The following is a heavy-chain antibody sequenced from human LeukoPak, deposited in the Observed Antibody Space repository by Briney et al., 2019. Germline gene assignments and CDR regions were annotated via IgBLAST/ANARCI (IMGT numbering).Heavy chain of an antibody. Sequence: SETLSLTCAVSGGSISSGGYSWSWIRQPPGKGLECIGYIYHSGSTYYNPSLKSRVTISVDRSKNQFSLKLSSVTAADTAVYYCARSLRVDYGDFYFDYWGQGTLVTVSS. V-gene: IGHV4-30-2*01. D-gene: IGHD4-17*01. CDR3: ARSLRVDYGDFYFDY. CDR2: IYHSGST. J-gene: IGHJ4*02. CDR1: GGSISSGGYS.